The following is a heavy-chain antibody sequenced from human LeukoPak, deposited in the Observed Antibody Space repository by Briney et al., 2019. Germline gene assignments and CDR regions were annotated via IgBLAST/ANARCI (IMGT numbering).Heavy chain of an antibody. J-gene: IGHJ4*02. CDR1: GFNFSSYW. CDR2: INTDGSAT. CDR3: ARGTAATAGIDY. V-gene: IGHV3-74*01. Sequence: GGSLRLSCAVSGFNFSSYWIHWVRQAPGKGVVWVSLINTDGSATTYGDSAKGRFTVSRDNDKNTLFLDMNSLRVEDTAVYYCARGTAATAGIDYWGQGTLVTVSS. D-gene: IGHD6-13*01.